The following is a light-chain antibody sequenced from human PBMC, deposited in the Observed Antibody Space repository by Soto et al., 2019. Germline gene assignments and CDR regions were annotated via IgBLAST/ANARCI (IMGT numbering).Light chain of an antibody. CDR2: DAS. Sequence: EIVLTQTPATLSLSPGEGASLSCRASQNVAIYLAWYQQKPGQVPRLLIYDASKRATGIPARFSGSGSGTDFTLTISSLEPEDFAVYYCQQRSSGVTFGQGTRLEIK. J-gene: IGKJ5*01. CDR3: QQRSSGVT. V-gene: IGKV3-11*01. CDR1: QNVAIY.